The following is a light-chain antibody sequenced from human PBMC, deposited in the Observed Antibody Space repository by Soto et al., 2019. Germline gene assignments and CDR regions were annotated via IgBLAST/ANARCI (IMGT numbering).Light chain of an antibody. J-gene: IGKJ1*01. CDR2: GAS. CDR3: QQYHIWPPWT. Sequence: EIVMTQSPDNLSVSPGEGATLSCRVSQSIRSNFAWYQQRPGQAPRLLMYGASTRADGIPARFTGSGSGTEFTLTISSLQSEDFALYYCQQYHIWPPWTSGQGTKVDI. V-gene: IGKV3-15*01. CDR1: QSIRSN.